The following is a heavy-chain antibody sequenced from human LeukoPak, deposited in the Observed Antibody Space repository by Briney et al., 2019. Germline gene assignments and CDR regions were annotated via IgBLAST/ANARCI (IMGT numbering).Heavy chain of an antibody. D-gene: IGHD3-22*01. CDR1: GYTFTGYY. V-gene: IGHV1-2*02. CDR2: INPNSGGT. J-gene: IGHJ4*02. CDR3: ARTYDSSSPYYFDY. Sequence: ASVKVSCKASGYTFTGYYMHWVRQAPGQGLEWMGWINPNSGGTNYAQKFQGRVTMTRDTSISTAYMELSRLRSDDTAVYYCARTYDSSSPYYFDYWGQGTLVTVSS.